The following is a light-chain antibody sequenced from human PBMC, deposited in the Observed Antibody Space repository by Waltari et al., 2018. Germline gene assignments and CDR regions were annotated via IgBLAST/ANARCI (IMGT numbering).Light chain of an antibody. CDR2: YDS. J-gene: IGLJ1*01. Sequence: SYVLTQPPSVAAAPGETARVTCGGNNIERKSVHGYQQKPGQAPVLVISYDSHRPSGIPERFSGSNSGDTATLTISRVEAGDEADYYCQVWDANTDPGVFGTGTEVTVL. CDR3: QVWDANTDPGV. V-gene: IGLV3-21*01. CDR1: NIERKS.